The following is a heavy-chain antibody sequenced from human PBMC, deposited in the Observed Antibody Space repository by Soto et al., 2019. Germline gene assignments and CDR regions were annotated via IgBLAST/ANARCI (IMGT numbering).Heavy chain of an antibody. CDR2: IYYSGST. Sequence: PSETLSLTCAVSGGSISSGGYSWSWTRQPPGKGLEWIGYIYYSGSTNYNPSLKSRVTISVDSSKNQFSLKLSSVTAADTAVYYCAREHYDSSGYWFDPWGQGTLVTVSS. V-gene: IGHV4-30-2*01. J-gene: IGHJ5*02. CDR3: AREHYDSSGYWFDP. D-gene: IGHD3-22*01. CDR1: GGSISSGGYS.